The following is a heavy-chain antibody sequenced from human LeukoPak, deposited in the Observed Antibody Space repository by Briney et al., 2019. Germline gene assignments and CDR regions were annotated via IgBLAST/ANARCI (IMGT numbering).Heavy chain of an antibody. J-gene: IGHJ6*03. CDR1: GGSISSHY. Sequence: SETLSLTCTVSGGSISSHYWSWIRQPPGKGLEWIGYIYYSGSTNYNPSLKSRVTISVDTSKNQFSLKLSSVTAADTAVYCCAWLGSYYYMDVWGKGTTVTVSS. CDR2: IYYSGST. D-gene: IGHD5-12*01. CDR3: AWLGSYYYMDV. V-gene: IGHV4-59*11.